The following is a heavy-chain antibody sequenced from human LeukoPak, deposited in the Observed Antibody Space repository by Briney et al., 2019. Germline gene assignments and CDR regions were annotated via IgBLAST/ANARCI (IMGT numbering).Heavy chain of an antibody. V-gene: IGHV3-23*01. CDR1: GFTFSSYA. J-gene: IGHJ6*02. CDR2: ISGSGGST. CDR3: GNIDSSGWQGYYYYGMDA. D-gene: IGHD6-19*01. Sequence: GGALRLSCAASGFTFSSYAMSWVRQAPGKGLEWVSAISGSGGSTYYADSVKGRFTISRDNSKNTLYLQMNSLRAEDTAVYYCGNIDSSGWQGYYYYGMDAGGQGTTFTVS.